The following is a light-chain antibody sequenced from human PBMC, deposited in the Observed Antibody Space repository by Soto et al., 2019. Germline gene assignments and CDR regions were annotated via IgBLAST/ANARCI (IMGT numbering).Light chain of an antibody. Sequence: DGQMTQSPSSLSAFVGDRVTITCRASQGIARYLAWFQQKPGKVPKLLIYATSTLQSGVPSRFSGSGSGTDFTLTINSLQPEDVGTYYCQKYNSAPLTFGGGTKVEIK. V-gene: IGKV1-27*01. J-gene: IGKJ4*01. CDR1: QGIARY. CDR2: ATS. CDR3: QKYNSAPLT.